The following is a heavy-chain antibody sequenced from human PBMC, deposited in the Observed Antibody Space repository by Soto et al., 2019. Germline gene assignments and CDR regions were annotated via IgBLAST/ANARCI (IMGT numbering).Heavy chain of an antibody. D-gene: IGHD3-22*01. J-gene: IGHJ4*02. Sequence: GGSLRLSCAASGFTFSNYAVTWVRQAPGKGLEWVSTISGSGGSTYYADSVKGRFTISRDNSKNTLYLQMNSLRAEDTAVYYCARAKKYSYDSSGRDCLDYWDEGTLVTVCS. CDR1: GFTFSNYA. CDR3: ARAKKYSYDSSGRDCLDY. CDR2: ISGSGGST. V-gene: IGHV3-23*01.